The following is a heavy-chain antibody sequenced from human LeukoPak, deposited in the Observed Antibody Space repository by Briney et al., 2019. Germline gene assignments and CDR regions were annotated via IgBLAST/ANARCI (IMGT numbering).Heavy chain of an antibody. D-gene: IGHD2-15*01. CDR3: ARETYCSGGTCFFGPDY. CDR1: GGVIRTYY. CDR2: IYYTGST. Sequence: SETLSLTCTGSGGVIRTYYWSWIRQPPGKGLEYIGYIYYTGSTTYNPSLESRVTMSVDTSKNQFSLQLTSVTAADTAVYHCARETYCSGGTCFFGPDYWGQGTLVTVSS. V-gene: IGHV4-59*12. J-gene: IGHJ4*02.